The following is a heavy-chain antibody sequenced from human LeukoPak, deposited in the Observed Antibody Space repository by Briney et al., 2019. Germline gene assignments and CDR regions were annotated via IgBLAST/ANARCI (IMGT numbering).Heavy chain of an antibody. J-gene: IGHJ4*02. CDR1: GDTFTGYY. Sequence: ASVKVSCKASGDTFTGYYMHWVRQAPGQGLEWMGWINPNSGGTNYAQKFQGRVTMTRDTSISTAYMELSRPGSDDTAVYYCARVENCSSTSCSPFDYWGQGTLVTVSS. D-gene: IGHD2-2*01. CDR3: ARVENCSSTSCSPFDY. V-gene: IGHV1-2*02. CDR2: INPNSGGT.